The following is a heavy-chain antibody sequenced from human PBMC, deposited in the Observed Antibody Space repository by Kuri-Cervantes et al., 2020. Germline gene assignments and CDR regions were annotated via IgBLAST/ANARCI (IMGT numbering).Heavy chain of an antibody. D-gene: IGHD3-10*01. V-gene: IGHV1-8*02. CDR3: ARGGVVYYGSGSYYLSRNLDY. CDR2: INPNCGNT. Sequence: ASAKVSCNASGYSFTSSDIIRVRQATGQGLVLMGWINPNCGNTGYAQKFQGRVTMTRTTSISTAYMELSSLRSEETAVYYCARGGVVYYGSGSYYLSRNLDYWGQGTLVTVSS. J-gene: IGHJ4*02. CDR1: GYSFTSSD.